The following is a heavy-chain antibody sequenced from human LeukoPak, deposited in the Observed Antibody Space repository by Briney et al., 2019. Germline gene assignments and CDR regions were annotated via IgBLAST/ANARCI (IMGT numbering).Heavy chain of an antibody. Sequence: SETLSLTCAVYGGSYSGYYWSWIRQPPGKGLEWIEEIYHSGSTNYTPSLKSRVTISVDSSKNQFSLMLSSVTAADTAVYYCARGDRQYTVTTFLRGGYFDYWGQGTLVTVSS. V-gene: IGHV4-34*01. CDR1: GGSYSGYY. CDR2: IYHSGST. J-gene: IGHJ4*02. D-gene: IGHD4-17*01. CDR3: ARGDRQYTVTTFLRGGYFDY.